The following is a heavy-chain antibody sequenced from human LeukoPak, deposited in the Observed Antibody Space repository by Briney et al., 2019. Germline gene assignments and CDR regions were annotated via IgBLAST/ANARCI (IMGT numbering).Heavy chain of an antibody. Sequence: GGSQRLSCAASGFSFNTYETNWVRQAPGKGLEWISYVASSGTTKYYADSVQGRFTISRDNAKNSLYLQMNSLRVEDTAVYYCARGGWHYVFNYWGQGTLVTVSS. CDR1: GFSFNTYE. CDR2: VASSGTTK. V-gene: IGHV3-48*03. D-gene: IGHD6-19*01. CDR3: ARGGWHYVFNY. J-gene: IGHJ4*02.